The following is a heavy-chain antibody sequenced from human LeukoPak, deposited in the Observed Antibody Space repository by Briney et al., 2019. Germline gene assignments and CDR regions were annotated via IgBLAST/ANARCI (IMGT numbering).Heavy chain of an antibody. CDR3: ARGRDYYASGSYPYDY. V-gene: IGHV3-21*01. D-gene: IGHD3-10*01. CDR2: ISGSSNYI. J-gene: IGHJ4*02. Sequence: PGGSLRLSCAASGFTFSSYSMNWVRQAPGKGLEWVSSISGSSNYIYYTDSVKGRFTISRDNAKNSLYLQMDSLRAEDTAVYYCARGRDYYASGSYPYDYWGQGTLVTVSS. CDR1: GFTFSSYS.